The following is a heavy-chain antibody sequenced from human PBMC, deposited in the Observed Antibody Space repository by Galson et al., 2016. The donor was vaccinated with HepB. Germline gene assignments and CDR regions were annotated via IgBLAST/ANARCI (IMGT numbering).Heavy chain of an antibody. V-gene: IGHV3-48*02. CDR3: ARDWSGDAFSITLFGVVLDY. J-gene: IGHJ4*02. CDR1: GFTFSSYS. CDR2: ISSSSSTI. D-gene: IGHD3-3*01. Sequence: SLRLSCAASGFTFSSYSMNWVRQAPGKGLEWVSYISSSSSTIYYADSVKGRFTISRDNAKNSLYLQMNSLRDEDTAVYYCARDWSGDAFSITLFGVVLDYWGQGALVTVSS.